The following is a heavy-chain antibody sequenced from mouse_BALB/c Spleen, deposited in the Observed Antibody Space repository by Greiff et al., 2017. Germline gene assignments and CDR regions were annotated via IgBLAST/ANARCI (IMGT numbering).Heavy chain of an antibody. Sequence: EVQLHQSGAELVRSGASVKLSCTASGFNIKDYYMHWVKQRPEQGLEWIGWIDPENGDTEYAPKFQGKATMTADTSSNTAYLQLSSLTSEDTAVYYCNACGTVVAMDYWGQGTSVTVSS. CDR3: NACGTVVAMDY. D-gene: IGHD1-1*01. CDR2: IDPENGDT. V-gene: IGHV14-4*02. J-gene: IGHJ4*01. CDR1: GFNIKDYY.